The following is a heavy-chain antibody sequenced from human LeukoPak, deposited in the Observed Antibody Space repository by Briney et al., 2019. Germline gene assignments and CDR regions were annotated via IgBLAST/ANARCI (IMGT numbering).Heavy chain of an antibody. CDR1: GGSISSGGYY. Sequence: SQTLSLTCTVSGGSISSGGYYWSWIRQPAGKGLEWIGRIYTSGSTDYNPSLKSRVTMSIDTTKNQFSLKLSSVTAADTGVYYCARDPAGIVGATAIDYWGQGTLVTVSS. CDR3: ARDPAGIVGATAIDY. J-gene: IGHJ4*02. V-gene: IGHV4-61*02. D-gene: IGHD1-26*01. CDR2: IYTSGST.